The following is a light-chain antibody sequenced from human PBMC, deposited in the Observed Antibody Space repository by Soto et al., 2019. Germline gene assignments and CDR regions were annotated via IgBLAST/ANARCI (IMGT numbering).Light chain of an antibody. J-gene: IGLJ1*01. CDR2: DVS. CDR3: SSYRSSGTSYV. Sequence: QSVLTQPASVSGSPGQSITISCTGTSSDVGGYDYVSWYQQHPGKAPKLIIYDVSNRPSGLSNRFSGSKSGNTASLTISGLQTEDEADYFRSSYRSSGTSYVFGTGTKVT. V-gene: IGLV2-14*01. CDR1: SSDVGGYDY.